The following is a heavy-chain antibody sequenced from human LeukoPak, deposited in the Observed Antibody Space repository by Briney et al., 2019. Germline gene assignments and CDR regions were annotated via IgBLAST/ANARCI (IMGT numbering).Heavy chain of an antibody. D-gene: IGHD3-10*01. CDR1: GDSIRSYY. CDR3: ARKRITMVRGVKGYFDY. Sequence: SETLSLTCTVSGDSIRSYYWSWFRQPAGKGLEWIGRIHTTGSANYNPSLKSRVIMSVDTSKNQFSLNLTSVTAADTAVYYCARKRITMVRGVKGYFDYWGQGTLVTVSS. CDR2: IHTTGSA. V-gene: IGHV4-4*07. J-gene: IGHJ4*02.